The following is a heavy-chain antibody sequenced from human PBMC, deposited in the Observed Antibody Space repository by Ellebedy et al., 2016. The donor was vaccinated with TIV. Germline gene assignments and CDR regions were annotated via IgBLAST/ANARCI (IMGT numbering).Heavy chain of an antibody. J-gene: IGHJ4*02. CDR3: ARGSRFGSDWYFDY. D-gene: IGHD6-19*01. CDR2: SRDKANRHTT. Sequence: PGGSLRLSCAASGFTVSSNYMSWVRQAPGKGLEWVGRSRDKANRHTTEYAASVKGRFIISRDDSRNSLFLQMNSLKTEDTAVYYCARGSRFGSDWYFDYWGQGNLVTVSS. V-gene: IGHV3-72*01. CDR1: GFTVSSNY.